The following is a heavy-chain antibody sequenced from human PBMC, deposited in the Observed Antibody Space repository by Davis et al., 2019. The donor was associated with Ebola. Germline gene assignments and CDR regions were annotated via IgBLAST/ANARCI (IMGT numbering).Heavy chain of an antibody. J-gene: IGHJ6*02. CDR3: ASEYGDYDYYGMDV. D-gene: IGHD4-17*01. Sequence: GGSLRLSCAASGFTFSSYSMNWVRQAPGKGLEWVSYISSSSSIIYYADSVKGRFTIYRDNAKNSLYLQMNSLRDEDTAVYYCASEYGDYDYYGMDVWGQGTTVTVSS. CDR2: ISSSSSII. V-gene: IGHV3-48*02. CDR1: GFTFSSYS.